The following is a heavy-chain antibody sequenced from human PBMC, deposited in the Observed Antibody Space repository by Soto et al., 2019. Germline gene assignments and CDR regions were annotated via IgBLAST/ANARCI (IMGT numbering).Heavy chain of an antibody. V-gene: IGHV3-21*01. Sequence: PGGSLRLSCAASGFTFSSYSMNWVRQAPGKGLEWVSSISSSSSYIYYADSVKGRFTISRDNAKNSLYLQMYSLRAEDTAVYYCARGHGVGLELSYYMDVWGKGTTVTVSS. D-gene: IGHD1-7*01. CDR1: GFTFSSYS. J-gene: IGHJ6*03. CDR3: ARGHGVGLELSYYMDV. CDR2: ISSSSSYI.